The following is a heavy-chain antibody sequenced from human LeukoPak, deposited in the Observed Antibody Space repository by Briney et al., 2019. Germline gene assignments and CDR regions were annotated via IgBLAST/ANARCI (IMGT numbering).Heavy chain of an antibody. D-gene: IGHD2-2*01. J-gene: IGHJ5*02. Sequence: PGGSLRLSCAASGFTFSSYSMNWVRQAPGKGLEWVSSISSSYIYYADSVKGRFTISRDNAKNSLYLQMNSLRAEDTAVYYCAREEVDWFDPWGQGTLVTVSS. CDR1: GFTFSSYS. CDR3: AREEVDWFDP. V-gene: IGHV3-21*01. CDR2: ISSSYI.